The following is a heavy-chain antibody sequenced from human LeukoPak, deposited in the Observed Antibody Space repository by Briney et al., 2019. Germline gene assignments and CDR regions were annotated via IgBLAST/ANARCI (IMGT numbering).Heavy chain of an antibody. CDR3: ARDADWSPFY. Sequence: GGSLRLSCAAPGFTFSSYSFHWVRQAPGKGLEWVAHVAADGSYKWYGDSVRGRFTISRDNSKNTLFLQMNSLGAEDTGVYYCARDADWSPFYWGQGILVTVSS. CDR2: VAADGSYK. J-gene: IGHJ4*02. CDR1: GFTFSSYS. D-gene: IGHD3/OR15-3a*01. V-gene: IGHV3-30*04.